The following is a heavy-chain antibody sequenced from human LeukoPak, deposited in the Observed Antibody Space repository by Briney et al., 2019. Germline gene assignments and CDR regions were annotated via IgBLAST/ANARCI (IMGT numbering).Heavy chain of an antibody. Sequence: GGSLRLSCAVSDFTFSNYAMSWVRLAPGKGLEWVAAISGSGRDTYYADSVKGRFTISRDNSKNTLYLQMNSLRAEDTAVYYCARDLGRGYCSSTSCYPGVDYWGQGTLVTVS. CDR2: ISGSGRDT. V-gene: IGHV3-23*01. CDR3: ARDLGRGYCSSTSCYPGVDY. J-gene: IGHJ4*02. CDR1: DFTFSNYA. D-gene: IGHD2-2*01.